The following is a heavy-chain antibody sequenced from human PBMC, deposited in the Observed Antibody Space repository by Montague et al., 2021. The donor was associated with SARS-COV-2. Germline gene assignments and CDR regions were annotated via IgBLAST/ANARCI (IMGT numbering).Heavy chain of an antibody. CDR1: GFTFSGSP. J-gene: IGHJ4*02. D-gene: IGHD3-9*01. CDR3: AKVGDLMAGYSLVNLDD. V-gene: IGHV3-23*03. Sequence: SLRLSCAASGFTFSGSPMSWVRQAPGKGLEWVSVIHSGGRSSYYGESVEGRFTVSRDNSKNTVYLQMNNLRAEDTAVYYCAKVGDLMAGYSLVNLDDWGQGTLVIVSS. CDR2: IHSGGRSS.